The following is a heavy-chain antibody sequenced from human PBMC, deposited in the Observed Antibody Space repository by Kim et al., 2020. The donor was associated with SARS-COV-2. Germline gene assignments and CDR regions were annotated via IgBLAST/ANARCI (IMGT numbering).Heavy chain of an antibody. J-gene: IGHJ4*02. D-gene: IGHD3-16*01. Sequence: DSVKGRFTISRDNSKNTRDLQMNSLRAEDTAVYYCARGGGGGSYRAYFDYWGQGTLVTVSS. CDR3: ARGGGGGSYRAYFDY. V-gene: IGHV3-30*01.